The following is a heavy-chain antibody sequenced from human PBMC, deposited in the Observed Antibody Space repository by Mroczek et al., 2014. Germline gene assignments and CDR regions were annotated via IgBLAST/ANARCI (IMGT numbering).Heavy chain of an antibody. CDR1: GGSISSGGYY. J-gene: IGHJ5*02. V-gene: IGHV4-31*03. D-gene: IGHD2-2*01. Sequence: QVQLQESGPGLVKPSQTLSLTCTVSGGSISSGGYYWSWIRQHPGKGLEWIGYIYYSGSTYYNPSLKSRVTISVDTSKNQFSLKLSSVTAADTAVYYCARDRRREGLVPAANNWFDPWGQGTLVTVSS. CDR3: ARDRRREGLVPAANNWFDP. CDR2: IYYSGST.